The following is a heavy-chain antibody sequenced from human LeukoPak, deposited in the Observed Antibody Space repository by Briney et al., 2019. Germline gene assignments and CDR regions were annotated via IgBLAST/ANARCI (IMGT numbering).Heavy chain of an antibody. J-gene: IGHJ6*02. CDR3: ARHVGGLEGELRSEGYYYGMDV. Sequence: NRGESLKISCKGSGYSFTSYWIGWVRQMPGKGLEWMGIIYPGDSDTRYSPSFQGQVTISADKSISTAYLQWSSLKASDTAMYYCARHVGGLEGELRSEGYYYGMDVWGQGTTVTVSS. CDR1: GYSFTSYW. CDR2: IYPGDSDT. D-gene: IGHD1-26*01. V-gene: IGHV5-51*01.